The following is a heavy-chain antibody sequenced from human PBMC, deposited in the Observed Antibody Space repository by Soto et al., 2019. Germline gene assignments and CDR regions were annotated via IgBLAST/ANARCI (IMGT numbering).Heavy chain of an antibody. CDR1: DGSISSGGYY. Sequence: QVQLQESGPGLVKPSQTLSLTCTVSDGSISSGGYYWSWIRQHPGKGLEWIGYIYYSGSTYYNPSLKSRVTISVNTSKNQFSLKLSSVTAADTAVYYCARGLSLVGYYYYYMDVWGKGTTVTVSS. D-gene: IGHD3-9*01. J-gene: IGHJ6*03. V-gene: IGHV4-31*03. CDR3: ARGLSLVGYYYYYMDV. CDR2: IYYSGST.